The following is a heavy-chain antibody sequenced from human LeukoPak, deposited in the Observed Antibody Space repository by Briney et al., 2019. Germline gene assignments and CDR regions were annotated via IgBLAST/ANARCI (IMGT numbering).Heavy chain of an antibody. J-gene: IGHJ4*02. CDR3: ARGVPAAIFDY. Sequence: ASVKVSCSASGYTFTGYYMHWVRQAPGPGLEWMGWIYPNSGGTNYAQTFQGRVTMTRDTSISTAYMELSRLRSDDTAVYYCARGVPAAIFDYWGQGTLVTVSS. CDR1: GYTFTGYY. D-gene: IGHD2-2*01. V-gene: IGHV1-2*02. CDR2: IYPNSGGT.